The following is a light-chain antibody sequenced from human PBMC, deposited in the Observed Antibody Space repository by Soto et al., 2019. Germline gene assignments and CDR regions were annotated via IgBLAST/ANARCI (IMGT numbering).Light chain of an antibody. Sequence: EIVLTQSPGTLSLSPGERATLSCRASQSVSSSYLAWYQQRPGQAPRLLIYGASGRATGIPDRFSGSGSGTDFTITISRLEPEDFAVYYCQQYGSSPGYTFGQGTKLEIK. J-gene: IGKJ2*01. V-gene: IGKV3-20*01. CDR3: QQYGSSPGYT. CDR1: QSVSSSY. CDR2: GAS.